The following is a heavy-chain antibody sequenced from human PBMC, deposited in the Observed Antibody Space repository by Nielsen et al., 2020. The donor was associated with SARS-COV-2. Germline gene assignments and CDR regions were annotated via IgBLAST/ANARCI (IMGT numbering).Heavy chain of an antibody. Sequence: WIRQPPGKGLEWVAVISYDGSNKYYADSVKGRFTISRDNSKNTLYLQMNSLRAEDTAVYYCARVVFGYYGSGAKGGQFDPWGQGTLVTVSS. J-gene: IGHJ5*02. V-gene: IGHV3-30*03. CDR2: ISYDGSNK. CDR3: ARVVFGYYGSGAKGGQFDP. D-gene: IGHD3-10*01.